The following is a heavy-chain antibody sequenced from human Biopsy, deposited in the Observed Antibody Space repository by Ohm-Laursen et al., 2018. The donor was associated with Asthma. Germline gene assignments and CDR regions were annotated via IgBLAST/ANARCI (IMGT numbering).Heavy chain of an antibody. Sequence: SLRLSCAASGFSFSNFAIHWVRQAPGKGPEWVGVISKDASTQDYADSVKGRFTMARDNSKNTLYLQMSSLRAGDTAVYYCAKDVVWFRELGGMDVWGQGTTVTVSS. CDR1: GFSFSNFA. J-gene: IGHJ6*02. CDR2: ISKDASTQ. V-gene: IGHV3-30*15. CDR3: AKDVVWFRELGGMDV. D-gene: IGHD3-10*01.